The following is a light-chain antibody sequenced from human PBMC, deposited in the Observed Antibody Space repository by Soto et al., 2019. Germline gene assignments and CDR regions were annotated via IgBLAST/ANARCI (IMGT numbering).Light chain of an antibody. Sequence: EIVMPQSAATLSVSPGESATLPSRASQSVSSNLAWYQQKPGQAPRLLIYGASTRATGIPARFSGSGSGTEFTLTISSLQSEDFAVYYCQQCNNWPRTFGQGTKVDI. J-gene: IGKJ1*01. CDR3: QQCNNWPRT. V-gene: IGKV3-15*01. CDR1: QSVSSN. CDR2: GAS.